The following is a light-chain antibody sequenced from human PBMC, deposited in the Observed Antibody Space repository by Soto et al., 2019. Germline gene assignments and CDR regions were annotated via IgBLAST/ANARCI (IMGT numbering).Light chain of an antibody. J-gene: IGLJ3*02. Sequence: QLVLTQPPSVSAAPGQRVTISCSGNSSNVGDNFVSWYQQPPEAAPKLLIYDNHKRPSGIPDRFSGSKSGTSATLGITGLQTGDEADYYCATWDGSLSVVVFGGGTKVTVL. V-gene: IGLV1-51*01. CDR1: SSNVGDNF. CDR3: ATWDGSLSVVV. CDR2: DNH.